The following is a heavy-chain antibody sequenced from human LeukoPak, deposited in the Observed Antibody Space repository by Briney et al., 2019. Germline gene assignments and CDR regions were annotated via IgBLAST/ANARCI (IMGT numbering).Heavy chain of an antibody. V-gene: IGHV3-11*04. CDR2: ISSSGSTI. CDR1: GFTSSDYY. J-gene: IGHJ4*02. D-gene: IGHD3-22*01. Sequence: GGSLSPSCAPSGFTSSDYYMSWIGQAPGKGWGGVYYISSSGSTIYYADSVKGRFTISRDNAKNSLYLQMDSLRAEDTAVYYCASRAWDDSSGYYDYWGQGTLVTVSS. CDR3: ASRAWDDSSGYYDY.